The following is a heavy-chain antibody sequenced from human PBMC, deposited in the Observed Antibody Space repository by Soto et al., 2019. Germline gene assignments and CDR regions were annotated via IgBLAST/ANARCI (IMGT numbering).Heavy chain of an antibody. J-gene: IGHJ6*02. Sequence: XATLSLTCTVSGDSISSYYWSWIRQPAGKGLEWIGRIYPSGTTNYNPSLKSRLTMSRDTSKNHFSLSLRSVTAADTAVYFCARDDYGSAGMDVWGQGTTVTVSS. V-gene: IGHV4-4*07. CDR3: ARDDYGSAGMDV. CDR2: IYPSGTT. CDR1: GDSISSYY. D-gene: IGHD3-10*01.